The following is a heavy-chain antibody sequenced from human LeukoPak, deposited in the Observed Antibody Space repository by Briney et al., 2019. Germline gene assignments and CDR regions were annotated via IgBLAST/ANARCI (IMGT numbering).Heavy chain of an antibody. J-gene: IGHJ4*02. CDR1: GLSVTNVW. V-gene: IGHV3-15*04. Sequence: TGGSLRLSCAVSGLSVTNVWMHWVRQAPGKGLEWVGRIEAKAVAGATQYAAPVKGRFTISRDDPKNTLFLQMNSLKTEDTAVYYCCTGVVGGTTDWGQGILVTVSS. CDR2: IEAKAVAGAT. CDR3: CTGVVGGTTD. D-gene: IGHD1-26*01.